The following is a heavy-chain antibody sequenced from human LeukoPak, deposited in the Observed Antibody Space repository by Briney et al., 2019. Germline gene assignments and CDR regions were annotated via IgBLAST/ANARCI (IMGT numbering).Heavy chain of an antibody. CDR3: ARFWSGYNMDV. CDR2: IYPADSDT. V-gene: IGHV5-51*01. Sequence: GESLKISCKGSCYSFISYWVAWGRQMPGKGLEWMGIIYPADSDTRYSTSFQGQVTISADKSISTAYLQWSSLKASDTAMYYCARFWSGYNMDVWGQGTTVTVSS. J-gene: IGHJ6*02. D-gene: IGHD3-3*01. CDR1: CYSFISYW.